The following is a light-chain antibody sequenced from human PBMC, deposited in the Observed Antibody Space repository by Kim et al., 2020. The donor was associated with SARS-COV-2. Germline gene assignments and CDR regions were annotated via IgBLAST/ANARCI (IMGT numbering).Light chain of an antibody. J-gene: IGLJ3*02. CDR2: QDS. CDR1: KLGDKY. CDR3: QAWDSRTAV. V-gene: IGLV3-1*01. Sequence: SYELTQPPSVSVSPGQTASITCSGDKLGDKYACWYQQKAGQSPVLVIHQDSKRPSGIPERFSGSNSGNTATLTISGTQAMDEADYYCQAWDSRTAVFGGGTQLTVL.